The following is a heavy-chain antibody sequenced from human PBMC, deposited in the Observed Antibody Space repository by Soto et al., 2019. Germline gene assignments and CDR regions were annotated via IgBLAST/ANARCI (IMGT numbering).Heavy chain of an antibody. Sequence: GGSLRLSCAASGFTFSDYYMSWIRQAPGKGLEWVSYISSSGSTIYYADSVKGRFTISRDNAKNSLYLQMNSLRAEDTAVYYCARDCSGGSCYAPGAFDIWGQGTMVTVSS. V-gene: IGHV3-11*01. J-gene: IGHJ3*02. CDR1: GFTFSDYY. CDR3: ARDCSGGSCYAPGAFDI. D-gene: IGHD2-15*01. CDR2: ISSSGSTI.